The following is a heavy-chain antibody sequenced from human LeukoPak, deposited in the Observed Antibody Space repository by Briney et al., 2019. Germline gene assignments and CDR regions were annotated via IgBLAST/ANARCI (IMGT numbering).Heavy chain of an antibody. D-gene: IGHD2-15*01. CDR3: ARDKGAPYCSGGSCYSDY. V-gene: IGHV3-11*01. Sequence: GGPLRLSCAASGFAFRAYYLSWIPQCPGKGLEWVAYISSSGSTIYYADPVKGRFPVPRADAKDPLYLQMTSLRAGDPPGYSCARDKGAPYCSGGSCYSDYWGQGTLVTVPS. CDR2: ISSSGSTI. CDR1: GFAFRAYY. J-gene: IGHJ4*02.